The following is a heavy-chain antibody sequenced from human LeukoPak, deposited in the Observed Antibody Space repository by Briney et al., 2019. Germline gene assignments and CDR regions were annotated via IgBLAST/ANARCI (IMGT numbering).Heavy chain of an antibody. J-gene: IGHJ4*02. CDR3: ARVVRITMIVGDYFDY. CDR2: INPNSGGT. D-gene: IGHD3-22*01. CDR1: GYTFTGYY. V-gene: IGHV1-2*02. Sequence: GASVQVSCKASGYTFTGYYMHWVRQAPGQGLEWMGWINPNSGGTNYAQKFQGRVTMTRDTSISTAYMELSRLRSDDTAVYYCARVVRITMIVGDYFDYWGQGTLVTVSS.